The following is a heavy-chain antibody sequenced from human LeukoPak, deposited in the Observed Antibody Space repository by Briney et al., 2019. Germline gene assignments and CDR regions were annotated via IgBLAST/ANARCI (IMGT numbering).Heavy chain of an antibody. D-gene: IGHD3-9*01. CDR1: GGSISSGDYY. V-gene: IGHV4-30-4*01. Sequence: SQTLSLACTVSGGSISSGDYYWSWIRQPPGKGLEWIGYIYYSGSTYYNPSLKSRVTISVDTSKNQFSLKLSSVTAADTAVYYCARTVYYDILTGYWVGFDPWGQGTLVTVSS. CDR2: IYYSGST. J-gene: IGHJ5*02. CDR3: ARTVYYDILTGYWVGFDP.